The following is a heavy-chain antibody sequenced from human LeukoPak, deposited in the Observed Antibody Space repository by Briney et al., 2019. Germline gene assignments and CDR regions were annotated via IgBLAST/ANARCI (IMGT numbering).Heavy chain of an antibody. D-gene: IGHD5-18*01. Sequence: PGGSLRLSCAASRFTFSGYWMSWVRQAPGKGLEWVGRTRNKANSYTTEYAASVKGRFTISRDDSKNSLYLQMNSLKTEDTAVYYCARLDVRPNGGPTAMEGYWGQGTLVTVSS. CDR3: ARLDVRPNGGPTAMEGY. CDR1: RFTFSGYW. CDR2: TRNKANSYTT. V-gene: IGHV3-72*01. J-gene: IGHJ4*02.